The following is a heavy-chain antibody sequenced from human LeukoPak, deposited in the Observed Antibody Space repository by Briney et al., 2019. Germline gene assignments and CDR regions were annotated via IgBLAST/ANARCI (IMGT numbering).Heavy chain of an antibody. CDR2: IKQDGSEK. CDR1: GFTFNNYA. Sequence: GGSLRLSCAASGFTFNNYAMHWVRQAPGKGLEWVANIKQDGSEKYYVDSVKGRFTISRDNAKNSLYLQMNSLRAEDTAVYYCARVGIHYDKPFGYWGQGTLVTVSS. J-gene: IGHJ4*02. D-gene: IGHD3-16*01. CDR3: ARVGIHYDKPFGY. V-gene: IGHV3-7*01.